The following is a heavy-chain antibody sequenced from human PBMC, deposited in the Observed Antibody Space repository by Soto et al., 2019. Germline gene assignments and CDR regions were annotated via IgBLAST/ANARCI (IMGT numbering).Heavy chain of an antibody. D-gene: IGHD3-9*01. V-gene: IGHV3-23*01. CDR1: GFTFSSYS. J-gene: IGHJ4*02. Sequence: EVQLLESGGGLVQPGGSLRLSCAASGFTFSSYSMSWVRQAPGKGLEWVSGIIGSGGSTYYADSVKGRFTISRDNSKNTLYLQMNSLRAEDTAVYYCAKVDQRYLDWPYWGQGTLVTVSS. CDR2: IIGSGGST. CDR3: AKVDQRYLDWPY.